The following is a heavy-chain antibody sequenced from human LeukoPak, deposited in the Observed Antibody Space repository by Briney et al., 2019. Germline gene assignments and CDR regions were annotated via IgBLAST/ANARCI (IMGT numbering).Heavy chain of an antibody. V-gene: IGHV4-59*01. CDR3: ARSDGYNFDY. D-gene: IGHD5-24*01. J-gene: IGHJ4*02. CDR1: GGSISSYY. Sequence: SETLSLTCTVSGGSISSYYWSWIRQPPGKGLEWIGYIHYSGSTNYNPSLKSRVTISVDTSKNQFSLKLSSVTAADTAVYYCARSDGYNFDYWGQGTLVTVSS. CDR2: IHYSGST.